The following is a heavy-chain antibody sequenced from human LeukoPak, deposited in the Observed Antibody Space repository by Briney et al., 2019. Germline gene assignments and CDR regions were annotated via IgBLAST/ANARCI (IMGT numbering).Heavy chain of an antibody. D-gene: IGHD6-6*01. V-gene: IGHV3-15*01. CDR2: IKSKSDGGTT. CDR3: ATDSSSSSYY. J-gene: IGHJ4*02. Sequence: GGSLRLSCAASGFTFYNAWMSWVRQAPGKGLEWIGRIKSKSDGGTTEYAAPVKGRLNISRDDSKNTLYLQMNSLKTEDTAVYYCATDSSSSSYYWGQGTLVTVSS. CDR1: GFTFYNAW.